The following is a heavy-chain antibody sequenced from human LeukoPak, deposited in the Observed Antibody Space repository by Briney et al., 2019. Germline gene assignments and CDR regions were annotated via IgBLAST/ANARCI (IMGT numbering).Heavy chain of an antibody. CDR2: ISSSSSTI. CDR1: GFTFSSYS. V-gene: IGHV3-48*01. Sequence: GGSLRLSCTASGFTFSSYSMSWVRQAPGKGLEWVSYISSSSSTIYYADSVKGRITISRDNAKNSLYLQMNSLRAEDTAVYYCARERFGVVPAAMARYAFDIWGQGTMVTVSS. J-gene: IGHJ3*02. CDR3: ARERFGVVPAAMARYAFDI. D-gene: IGHD2-2*01.